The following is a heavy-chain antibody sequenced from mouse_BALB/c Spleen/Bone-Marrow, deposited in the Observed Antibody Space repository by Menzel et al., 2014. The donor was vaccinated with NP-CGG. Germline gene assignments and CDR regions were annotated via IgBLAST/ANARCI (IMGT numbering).Heavy chain of an antibody. J-gene: IGHJ4*01. CDR3: ARGSYFYSMDY. CDR1: GFSLASYG. V-gene: IGHV2-9*02. CDR2: MWAGGST. Sequence: VNVVESGPGLVAPSQSLSITCTISGFSLASYGVHWVRQPPGKGLEWLGVMWAGGSTNYNSALMSKLSISKDNSESQVFLKMNSLQTHDTAMYYCARGSYFYSMDYWGHGTSVTVSS.